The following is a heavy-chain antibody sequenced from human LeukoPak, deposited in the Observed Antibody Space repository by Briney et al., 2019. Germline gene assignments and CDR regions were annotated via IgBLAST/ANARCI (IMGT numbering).Heavy chain of an antibody. CDR1: GFTFSDYY. J-gene: IGHJ4*02. V-gene: IGHV3-11*06. CDR3: AKDRIDRVTQV. D-gene: IGHD2-21*02. Sequence: GGSLRLSCAGSGFTFSDYYMSWIRQAPGKGLEWVSYISSSSTYIVYPDSVKGRFTISRDNAKNSLYLQMNSLRVEDTAVYYCAKDRIDRVTQVWGQGTLVTVSS. CDR2: ISSSSTYI.